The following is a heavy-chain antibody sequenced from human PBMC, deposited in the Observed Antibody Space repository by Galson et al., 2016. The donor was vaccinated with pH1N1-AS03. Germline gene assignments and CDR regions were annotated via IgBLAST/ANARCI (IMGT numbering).Heavy chain of an antibody. CDR2: MRYDETIK. CDR1: GFVFSSSA. Sequence: SLRLSCAASGFVFSSSAIHWVRQSPGKGLEWVAFMRYDETIKNYADSVKGRFTISRDNPKNTVYLEMNSLRPEDTAVYYCVKGGGYSHGFMEYYFDSWGQGTLVTVSS. V-gene: IGHV3-30*02. J-gene: IGHJ4*02. D-gene: IGHD3-10*01. CDR3: VKGGGYSHGFMEYYFDS.